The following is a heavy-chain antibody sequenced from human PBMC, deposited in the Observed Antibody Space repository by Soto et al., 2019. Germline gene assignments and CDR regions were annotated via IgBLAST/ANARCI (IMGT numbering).Heavy chain of an antibody. D-gene: IGHD3-3*01. Sequence: SVKVSCKASGVTFSSYAISWVRQAPGQGLEWMGGIIPIFGTANYAQKFQGRVTITADESTSTAYMELSSLRSEDTAVYYCARVFTIFGVASDAFDIWGQGTMVTV. J-gene: IGHJ3*02. CDR3: ARVFTIFGVASDAFDI. V-gene: IGHV1-69*13. CDR1: GVTFSSYA. CDR2: IIPIFGTA.